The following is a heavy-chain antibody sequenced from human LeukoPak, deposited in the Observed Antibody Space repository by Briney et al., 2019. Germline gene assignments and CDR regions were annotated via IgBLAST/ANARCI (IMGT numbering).Heavy chain of an antibody. Sequence: GGSLRLSCAASGFTFSSYAMNWVRQAPGKGLEWVSGINWNGGSTGYADSVKGRFTISRDNAKNSLYLQMNSLRAEDTALYYCARGFGTQYSSGWPDAFDIWGQGTIVTVSS. D-gene: IGHD6-19*01. CDR3: ARGFGTQYSSGWPDAFDI. J-gene: IGHJ3*02. CDR2: INWNGGST. CDR1: GFTFSSYA. V-gene: IGHV3-20*04.